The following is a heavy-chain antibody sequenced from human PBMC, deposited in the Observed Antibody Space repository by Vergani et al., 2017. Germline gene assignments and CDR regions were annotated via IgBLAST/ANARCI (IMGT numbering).Heavy chain of an antibody. J-gene: IGHJ4*02. Sequence: EVQLVESGGGLVKPGGSLRLSCAASGFTFSSYSMKWVRQAPGKGLEWVSSISSSSSYIYYADSVKGRFTISRDNAKNSLYLQMNSLRAEDTAVYYCAGDSSGADFDYWGQGTLVTVSS. CDR2: ISSSSSYI. D-gene: IGHD3-22*01. V-gene: IGHV3-21*01. CDR1: GFTFSSYS. CDR3: AGDSSGADFDY.